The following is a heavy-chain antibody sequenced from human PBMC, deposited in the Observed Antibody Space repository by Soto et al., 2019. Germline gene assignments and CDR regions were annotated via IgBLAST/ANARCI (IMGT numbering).Heavy chain of an antibody. CDR2: INHSGST. Sequence: SETLSLTCAVYGGSFSGYYWTWIRQPPGTGLEWIGEINHSGSTNYNPSLKSRVTISVDTSKNQFSLKLSSVTAADTAVYYCARGSSWYFFVDYWGQGTLVPSPQ. V-gene: IGHV4-34*01. D-gene: IGHD6-13*01. CDR1: GGSFSGYY. CDR3: ARGSSWYFFVDY. J-gene: IGHJ4*02.